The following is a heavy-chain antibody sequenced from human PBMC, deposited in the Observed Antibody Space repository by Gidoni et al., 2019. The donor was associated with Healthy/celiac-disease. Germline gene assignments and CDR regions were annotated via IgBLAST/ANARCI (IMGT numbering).Heavy chain of an antibody. D-gene: IGHD4-17*01. V-gene: IGHV4-39*07. Sequence: QLQLQESGPGLVKPSETLSLTCTVSGGSISSSSYYWGWIGQPPGKGLEWIGSIYYSGSTYYNPSLKSRVTISVDTSKNQFSLKLSSVTAADTAVYYCARDRDPPTTVTTFILDYHYGMDVWGQGTTVTVSS. CDR3: ARDRDPPTTVTTFILDYHYGMDV. CDR2: IYYSGST. J-gene: IGHJ6*02. CDR1: GGSISSSSYY.